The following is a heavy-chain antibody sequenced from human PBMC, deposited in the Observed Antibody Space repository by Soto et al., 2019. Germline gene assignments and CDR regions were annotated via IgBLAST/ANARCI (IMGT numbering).Heavy chain of an antibody. D-gene: IGHD3-22*01. CDR3: AIRASYYDSRGYFAY. V-gene: IGHV3-74*01. CDR1: GFTFSRYW. Sequence: GSLRLSCAASGFTFSRYWMHWVRQAPGKGLVLVSRINSDGSSTSYADSVKGRFTISRGNAKNTLYLQMNSLRAEDTALFFCAIRASYYDSRGYFAYWGQGTLVTVSS. CDR2: INSDGSST. J-gene: IGHJ4*02.